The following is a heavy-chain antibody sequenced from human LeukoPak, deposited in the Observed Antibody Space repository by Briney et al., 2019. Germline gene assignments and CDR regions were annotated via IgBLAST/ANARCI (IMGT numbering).Heavy chain of an antibody. J-gene: IGHJ5*02. Sequence: GGSLRLSCAAAGFTLSSYAMNWGRHAPGKGLEWVSSISRTSTYIYYADSVKRRLPIPRDNAKHSLYLPMNRLSAEDTAVYYCSTRGLRSQLDWLDPLDQGTLVPVSS. CDR1: GFTLSSYA. CDR2: ISRTSTYI. V-gene: IGHV3-21*01. D-gene: IGHD3-3*01. CDR3: STRGLRSQLDWLDP.